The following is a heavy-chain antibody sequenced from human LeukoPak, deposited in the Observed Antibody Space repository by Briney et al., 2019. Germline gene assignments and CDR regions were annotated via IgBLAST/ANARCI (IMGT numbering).Heavy chain of an antibody. J-gene: IGHJ6*02. Sequence: SETLSLTCTVSGGSISSYYWSWIRQPPGRGLEWIGYIYYSGSTNYNPSLKSRITISVDTSKNQFSLKLSSVTAADTAVYYCARERAMVRGVNYYYGMDVWGQGTTVTVSS. CDR3: ARERAMVRGVNYYYGMDV. D-gene: IGHD3-10*01. V-gene: IGHV4-59*01. CDR1: GGSISSYY. CDR2: IYYSGST.